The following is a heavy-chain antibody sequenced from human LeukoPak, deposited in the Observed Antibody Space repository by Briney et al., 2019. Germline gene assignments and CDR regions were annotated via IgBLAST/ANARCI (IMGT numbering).Heavy chain of an antibody. CDR2: INHSGST. Sequence: SETLSLTCAVYGGSFSGYYRSWIRQPPGKGLEWIGEINHSGSTNYNPSLKSRVTISVDTSKNQFSLKLSSVTAADTAVYYCARATLTAMVSFDYWGQGTLVTVSS. CDR1: GGSFSGYY. J-gene: IGHJ4*02. D-gene: IGHD5-18*01. V-gene: IGHV4-34*01. CDR3: ARATLTAMVSFDY.